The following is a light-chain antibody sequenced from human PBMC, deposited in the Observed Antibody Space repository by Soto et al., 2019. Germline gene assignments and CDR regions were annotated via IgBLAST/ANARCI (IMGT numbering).Light chain of an antibody. Sequence: AIQMTQSPSSLYASVGDRVTITCRASQGIRNDLGWYQQKAGKAPKLLIYDASNLESGVPSRFSGSGSGTEFTLTVSSLQPDDFATFYCQQFHSFPWTFGQGTKVDIK. J-gene: IGKJ1*01. CDR2: DAS. CDR3: QQFHSFPWT. CDR1: QGIRND. V-gene: IGKV1-13*02.